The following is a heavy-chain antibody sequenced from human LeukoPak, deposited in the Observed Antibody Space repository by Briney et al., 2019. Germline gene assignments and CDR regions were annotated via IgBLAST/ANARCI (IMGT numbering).Heavy chain of an antibody. CDR2: IIPIFGTA. D-gene: IGHD3-9*01. Sequence: ASVKVSCKASGGTFSSCAITWVRQAPGQGLEWMGGIIPIFGTANYAQKFQGRVTITADESTSTAYMELSSLRSEDTAVYYCARATGYDILTGYYGNWGQGTLVTVSS. CDR3: ARATGYDILTGYYGN. CDR1: GGTFSSCA. J-gene: IGHJ4*02. V-gene: IGHV1-69*01.